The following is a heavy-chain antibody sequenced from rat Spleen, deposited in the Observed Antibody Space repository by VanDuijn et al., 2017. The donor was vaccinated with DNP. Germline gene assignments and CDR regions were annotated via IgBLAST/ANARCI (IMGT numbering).Heavy chain of an antibody. J-gene: IGHJ2*01. CDR2: ISPSGGST. CDR3: ARLITIYFDY. D-gene: IGHD1-10*01. CDR1: GFTFSNYG. V-gene: IGHV5-19*01. Sequence: EVQLVESGGGLVQPGRSLKLSCAASGFTFSNYGMHWIRQAPTKGLEWVASISPSGGSTYYRDSVKVRFTISRENAKSTLYLQMNSLRSEDTATYYCARLITIYFDYWGQGVMVTVSS.